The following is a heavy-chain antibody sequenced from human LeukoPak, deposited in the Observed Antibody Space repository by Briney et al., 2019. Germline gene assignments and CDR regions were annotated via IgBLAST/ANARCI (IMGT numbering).Heavy chain of an antibody. D-gene: IGHD2-2*01. J-gene: IGHJ4*02. V-gene: IGHV3-48*04. CDR2: ISSSGSTI. CDR3: ARDDKYGY. Sequence: PGGSLRLSCTASGFPFSTYSMNWVRQAPGKGLEWVSYISSSGSTIYYADSVEGRFTISRDNAKNSLYLQMNSLRAEDTAVYYCARDDKYGYWGQGTLVTVSS. CDR1: GFPFSTYS.